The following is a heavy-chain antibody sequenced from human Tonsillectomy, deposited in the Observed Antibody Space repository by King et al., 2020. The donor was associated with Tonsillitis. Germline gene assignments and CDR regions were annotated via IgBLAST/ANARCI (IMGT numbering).Heavy chain of an antibody. D-gene: IGHD3-10*01. Sequence: QLVQSGAEVKKPGSSVKVSCKASGGTFSSYAISWVRQAPGQGLEWMGGIIPMFDTPSYAQKFQGRVTITADESTSTAYMELSSLRSEDTALYYCARDNGFGSGTYYITGYWGQGTLVTVSS. CDR3: ARDNGFGSGTYYITGY. CDR2: IIPMFDTP. V-gene: IGHV1-69*01. CDR1: GGTFSSYA. J-gene: IGHJ4*02.